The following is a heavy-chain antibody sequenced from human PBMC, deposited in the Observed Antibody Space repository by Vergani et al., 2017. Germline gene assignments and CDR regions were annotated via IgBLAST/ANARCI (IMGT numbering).Heavy chain of an antibody. V-gene: IGHV1-46*03. D-gene: IGHD3-22*01. CDR1: GYTFTSYY. CDR2: INPSGGST. J-gene: IGHJ6*02. CDR3: ARPEGXGYYYYYYYYGMDV. Sequence: QVQLVQSGAEVKKPGASGKVSCKASGYTFTSYYMHWVRQAPGQGLEWMGIINPSGGSTSYAQKFQGRVTMTRDTSTSTVYMELSSLRSEDTAVYYCARPEGXGYYYYYYYYGMDVWGQGTTVTVSS.